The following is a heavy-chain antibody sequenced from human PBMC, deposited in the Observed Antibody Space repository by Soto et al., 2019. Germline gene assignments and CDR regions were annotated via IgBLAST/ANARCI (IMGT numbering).Heavy chain of an antibody. CDR3: ARIYGLVYFDY. CDR1: GFSLSTSGMR. V-gene: IGHV2-70*04. D-gene: IGHD6-19*01. CDR2: IDWDDDK. Sequence: GPTLLNPTQTLTLTGAFSGFSLSTSGMRVSWIRQPPGKALEWLARIDWDDDKFYSTSLKTRLTISKDTSKNQVVLTMTNMDPVDTATYYCARIYGLVYFDYWGQGTLVTVSS. J-gene: IGHJ4*02.